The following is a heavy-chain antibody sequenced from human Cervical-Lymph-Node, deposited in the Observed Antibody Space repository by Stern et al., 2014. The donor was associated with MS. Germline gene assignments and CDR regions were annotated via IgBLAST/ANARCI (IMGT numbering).Heavy chain of an antibody. CDR1: GFTFDDYA. CDR2: ISWNSGSI. CDR3: AKDRVEGDSSSWYVIDY. D-gene: IGHD6-13*01. Sequence: VQLLESGGGLVQPGRSLRLSCAASGFTFDDYAMHWVRQAPGKGLEWVSGISWNSGSIGYADSVKGRFPISRDNAKNSLYLQMNSLRAEDTALYYCAKDRVEGDSSSWYVIDYWGQGTLVTVSS. J-gene: IGHJ4*02. V-gene: IGHV3-9*01.